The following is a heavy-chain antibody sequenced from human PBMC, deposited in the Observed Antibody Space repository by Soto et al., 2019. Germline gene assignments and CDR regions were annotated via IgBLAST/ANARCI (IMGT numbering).Heavy chain of an antibody. Sequence: PGGSLRLSCVASGFTFSSHWIYWVRQAPGKGLVWVSRTNTDGSFTSYADSVKGRFTISRDNAKNTLYLQMNSLRADDKAVYYCARDMSTMHDYWGQGTLVTVSS. D-gene: IGHD5-12*01. V-gene: IGHV3-74*01. CDR2: TNTDGSFT. CDR3: ARDMSTMHDY. CDR1: GFTFSSHW. J-gene: IGHJ4*02.